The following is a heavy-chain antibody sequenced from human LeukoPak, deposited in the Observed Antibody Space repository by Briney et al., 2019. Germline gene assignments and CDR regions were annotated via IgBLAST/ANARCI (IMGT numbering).Heavy chain of an antibody. CDR1: GFIFSGYD. V-gene: IGHV3-30*02. CDR3: ARRGGDSYGQETHYFDY. Sequence: GGSLRISCTASGFIFSGYDMHWVRQAPGKGLEWVAFIRYDGSKKFYADSVKGRFTISRDNSKNTLFLEVNGLRAVDTAVYYCARRGGDSYGQETHYFDYWGQGTVVTVSS. J-gene: IGHJ4*02. CDR2: IRYDGSKK. D-gene: IGHD5-18*01.